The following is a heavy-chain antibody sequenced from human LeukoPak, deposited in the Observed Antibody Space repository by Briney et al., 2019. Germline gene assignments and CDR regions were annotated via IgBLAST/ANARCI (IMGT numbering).Heavy chain of an antibody. CDR1: GGSISSGGYY. V-gene: IGHV4-31*03. CDR3: ARDQDGDYFDY. Sequence: SETLSLTCTVSGGSISSGGYYWRWIRQHPGKGLEWIGYIYYSGSTYYNPSLKSRVTISVDTSKNQFALKLSSVTAADTAVYYCARDQDGDYFDYWGQGTLVTVSS. J-gene: IGHJ4*02. D-gene: IGHD6-6*01. CDR2: IYYSGST.